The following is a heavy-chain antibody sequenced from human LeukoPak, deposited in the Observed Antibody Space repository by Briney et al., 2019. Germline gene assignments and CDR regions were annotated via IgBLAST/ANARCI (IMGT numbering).Heavy chain of an antibody. J-gene: IGHJ3*02. CDR2: ISSSSSYI. CDR3: ATAARNYDSSDYAFDI. D-gene: IGHD3-22*01. Sequence: GGSLRLSCAASGFTFSSYAMSWVRQAPGKGLEWVPSISSSSSYIYYADSVKGRFTISRDNAKNSLYLQMNSLRAEDTAVYYCATAARNYDSSDYAFDIWGQGTMVTVSS. V-gene: IGHV3-21*01. CDR1: GFTFSSYA.